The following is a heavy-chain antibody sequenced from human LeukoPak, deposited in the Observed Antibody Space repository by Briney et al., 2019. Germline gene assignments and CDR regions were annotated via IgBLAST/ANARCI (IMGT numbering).Heavy chain of an antibody. V-gene: IGHV3-21*01. CDR2: ISSSSSYI. D-gene: IGHD5-18*01. CDR1: GFTFSSYS. CDR3: ARVGPGYTYVYGAPYYFDS. Sequence: GGSLRLSCAASGFTFSSYSMNWVRQAPGKGLEWVSSISSSSSYIYYADSVKGRFTISRDNAKNSLYLQMNSLRAEDTAVYYCARVGPGYTYVYGAPYYFDSWGQGTLVTVSS. J-gene: IGHJ4*02.